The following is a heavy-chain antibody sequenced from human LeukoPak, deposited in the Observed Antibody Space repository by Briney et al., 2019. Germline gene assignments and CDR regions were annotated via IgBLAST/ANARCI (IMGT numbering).Heavy chain of an antibody. Sequence: SQTLSLTCTVSGGSTSSGGYYWSWIRQHPGKGLEWIGYIYYSGSTYYNPSLKSRVTISVDTSKNQFSLKLSSVTAADTAVYYCARKVGATFYYYGMDVWGQGTTVTVSS. J-gene: IGHJ6*02. CDR2: IYYSGST. V-gene: IGHV4-31*03. D-gene: IGHD1-26*01. CDR3: ARKVGATFYYYGMDV. CDR1: GGSTSSGGYY.